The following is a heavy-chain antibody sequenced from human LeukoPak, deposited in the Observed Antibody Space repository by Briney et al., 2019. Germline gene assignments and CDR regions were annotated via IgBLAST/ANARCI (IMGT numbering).Heavy chain of an antibody. V-gene: IGHV3-30*18. CDR3: AKSGYNRFDY. D-gene: IGHD5-24*01. CDR1: GFTFSSYG. Sequence: PGGSLRLSCAASGFTFSSYGMHWVRQAPGKGLEWVTVISYDGSNKYYADSVKGRFTISRDNSKNTLYLQMNSLRAEDTAVYYCAKSGYNRFDYWGQGTLVTVSS. J-gene: IGHJ4*02. CDR2: ISYDGSNK.